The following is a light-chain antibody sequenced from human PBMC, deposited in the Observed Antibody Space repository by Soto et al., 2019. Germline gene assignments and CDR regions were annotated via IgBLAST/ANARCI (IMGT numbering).Light chain of an antibody. CDR2: LNSDGSH. J-gene: IGLJ2*01. CDR3: QTWGTGTVL. CDR1: SGHSNYA. V-gene: IGLV4-69*02. Sequence: QSVLTQSPSASASLGASVKLTCTLSSGHSNYAIAWHQQQPGKGPRYLMKLNSDGSHNKGDGIPDRFSGSSSGAERYLTISSLQSEDEADYYCQTWGTGTVLFGGGTKVTVL.